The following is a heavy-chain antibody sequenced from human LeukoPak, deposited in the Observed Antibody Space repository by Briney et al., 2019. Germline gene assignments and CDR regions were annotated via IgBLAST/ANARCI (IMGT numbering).Heavy chain of an antibody. CDR3: ARADRNYYYYYMDV. CDR1: GFTFSSYA. Sequence: GGSLRLSCAASGFTFSSYAMSWVRQAPGKGLEWVSAISGSGGSTYYADSVKGRFTISRDNSKNTLYLQMNSLRAEDTAVYYCARADRNYYYYYMDVWGKGTTVTVSS. V-gene: IGHV3-23*01. J-gene: IGHJ6*03. CDR2: ISGSGGST.